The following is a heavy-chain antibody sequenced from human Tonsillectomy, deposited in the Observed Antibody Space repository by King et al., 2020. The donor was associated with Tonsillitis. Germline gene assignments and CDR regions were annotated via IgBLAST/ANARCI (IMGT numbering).Heavy chain of an antibody. J-gene: IGHJ4*02. CDR1: VFTFSSYA. D-gene: IGHD6-19*01. CDR2: LSGSGGST. V-gene: IGHV3-23*04. CDR3: AEMAQQWLIDY. Sequence: VQLVESGGGLVQPGGSLRLSCAASVFTFSSYAMSWVRQAPGKGLEWGSALSGSGGSTYYANSVKGRFTISRDNSKNTLYLQMNSLRAADTAVYYCAEMAQQWLIDYWGQGTLVTVSS.